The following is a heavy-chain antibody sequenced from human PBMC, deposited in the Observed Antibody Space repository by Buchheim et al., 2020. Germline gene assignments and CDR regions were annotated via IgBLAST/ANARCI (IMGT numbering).Heavy chain of an antibody. D-gene: IGHD6-6*01. CDR1: GYTFTSFD. V-gene: IGHV1-8*01. J-gene: IGHJ4*02. Sequence: QVQLVQSGAEVKKPGASVKVSCKASGYTFTSFDVNWVRQATGQGLEWMGRMSPNSGNTGKAQKFQGRVTMTRNTSIGTAYMELSSLRSDDTALYYCASLSSSGNYWGQGT. CDR3: ASLSSSGNY. CDR2: MSPNSGNT.